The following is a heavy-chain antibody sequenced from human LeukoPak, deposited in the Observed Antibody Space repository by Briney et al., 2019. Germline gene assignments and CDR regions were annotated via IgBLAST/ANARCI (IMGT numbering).Heavy chain of an antibody. Sequence: TGGSLRLSCAASGFTFSSYWMSWVRQAPGKGLEWVSGISWNSGSIGYADSVKGRFTISRDNAKNSLYLQMNSLRAEDTALYYCAELGSGSYNDAFDIWGQGTMVTVSS. CDR1: GFTFSSYW. CDR2: ISWNSGSI. CDR3: AELGSGSYNDAFDI. D-gene: IGHD3-10*01. J-gene: IGHJ3*02. V-gene: IGHV3-9*01.